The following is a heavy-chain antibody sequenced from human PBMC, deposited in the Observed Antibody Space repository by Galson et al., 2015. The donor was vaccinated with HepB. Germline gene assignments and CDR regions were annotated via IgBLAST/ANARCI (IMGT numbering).Heavy chain of an antibody. V-gene: IGHV3-21*01. D-gene: IGHD6-13*01. CDR1: GFTSSDYA. Sequence: SLRLSCAASGFTSSDYAMNWVRQSPGRGLVWVSFISGLSNYINYADSVKGRFTISRDNAKNSLYLQMNSLRADDTAVYYCARKGSSWLGFDQWGQGTLVTVSS. J-gene: IGHJ4*02. CDR2: ISGLSNYI. CDR3: ARKGSSWLGFDQ.